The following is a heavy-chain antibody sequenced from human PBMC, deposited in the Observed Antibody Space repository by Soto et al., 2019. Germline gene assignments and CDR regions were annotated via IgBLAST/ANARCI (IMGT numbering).Heavy chain of an antibody. CDR3: ARGTPKTYYYYGMDV. J-gene: IGHJ6*02. Sequence: SETLSLTCTVSGGSISSYYWSWIRQPPGKGLERIGYIYYSGSTNYNPSLKSRVTISVDTSKNQFSLKLSSVTAADTAVYYCARGTPKTYYYYGMDVWGQGATVTVSS. CDR2: IYYSGST. D-gene: IGHD3-10*01. V-gene: IGHV4-59*01. CDR1: GGSISSYY.